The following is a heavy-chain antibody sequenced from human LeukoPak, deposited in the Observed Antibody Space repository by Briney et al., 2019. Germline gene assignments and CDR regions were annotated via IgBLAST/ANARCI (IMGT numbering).Heavy chain of an antibody. V-gene: IGHV3-23*01. Sequence: GGSLRLSCAASGFTFNSYGMSWVRQAPGKGLEWVSAISGSGDYTNSADSVKGRFSISRDNSKNTVYLLMNSLRAEDTAVYYCAKGDISRPCDHWGQGTLVTVSS. CDR1: GFTFNSYG. CDR2: ISGSGDYT. D-gene: IGHD2-21*01. CDR3: AKGDISRPCDH. J-gene: IGHJ4*02.